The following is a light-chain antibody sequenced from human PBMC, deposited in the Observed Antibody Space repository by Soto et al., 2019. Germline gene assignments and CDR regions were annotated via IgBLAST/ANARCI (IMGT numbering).Light chain of an antibody. Sequence: DIQMTQSPSTLSGSVGDRVTITCRASQTISSWLAWYQQKPGKAPKLLIYKASTLKSGVPSRFSGSGSGTEFTLTISGLLPEDFAAYHCKQLYTLPFTFGQGTRLEIK. CDR1: QTISSW. V-gene: IGKV1-5*03. CDR3: KQLYTLPFT. J-gene: IGKJ5*01. CDR2: KAS.